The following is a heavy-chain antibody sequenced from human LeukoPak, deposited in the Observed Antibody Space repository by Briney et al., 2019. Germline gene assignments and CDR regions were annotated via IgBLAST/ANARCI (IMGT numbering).Heavy chain of an antibody. V-gene: IGHV4-34*01. J-gene: IGHJ6*04. CDR2: INHSGST. CDR3: ASNVVVPAATFGV. Sequence: SETLSLTCAVYGGSFSGYYWSWIRQPPGKGLEWIGEINHSGSTNYNPSLKSRVTISVDTSKNQFSLKLSSVTAADTAVYYCASNVVVPAATFGVWGKGTTVTISS. CDR1: GGSFSGYY. D-gene: IGHD2-2*01.